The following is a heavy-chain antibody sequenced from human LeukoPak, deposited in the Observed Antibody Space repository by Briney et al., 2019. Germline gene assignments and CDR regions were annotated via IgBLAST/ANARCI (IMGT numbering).Heavy chain of an antibody. Sequence: GASVKVSCKASGYTFTSYYMHWVRQAPGQGLEWMGWISANDGKIHYSERHQGRMTMSTDTVTSTVYMELRSLRSDDTAVYYCARELHVERDDYWGQGTLVTVSS. V-gene: IGHV1-18*04. J-gene: IGHJ4*02. D-gene: IGHD1-1*01. CDR3: ARELHVERDDY. CDR2: ISANDGKI. CDR1: GYTFTSYY.